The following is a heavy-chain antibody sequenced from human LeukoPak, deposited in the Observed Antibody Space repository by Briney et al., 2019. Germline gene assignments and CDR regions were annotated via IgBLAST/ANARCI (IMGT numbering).Heavy chain of an antibody. D-gene: IGHD3-10*01. CDR1: GYTFTGYY. Sequence: ASVEVSCKASGYTFTGYYMHWVRQAPGQGLEWMGWINPNSGGTNYAQKFQGRVTMTRDTSISTAYMELSRLRSDDTAVYYCARDVYYYGSGSYYNEVGYWGQGTLVTVSS. J-gene: IGHJ4*02. CDR2: INPNSGGT. V-gene: IGHV1-2*02. CDR3: ARDVYYYGSGSYYNEVGY.